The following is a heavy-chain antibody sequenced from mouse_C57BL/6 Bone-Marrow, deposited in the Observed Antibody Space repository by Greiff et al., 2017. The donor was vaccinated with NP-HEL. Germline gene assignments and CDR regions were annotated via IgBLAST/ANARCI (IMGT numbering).Heavy chain of an antibody. CDR1: GYTFTDYY. CDR2: IGPGSGST. V-gene: IGHV1-77*01. J-gene: IGHJ3*01. Sequence: QVHVKQSGAELVKPGASVKISCKASGYTFTDYYINWVKQRPGQGLEWIGKIGPGSGSTSDNEKFKGKATLTADKSSSTAYMQLSSLTSEDSAVYFCARAPLYYYGSSLPYWGQGTLVTVSA. D-gene: IGHD1-1*01. CDR3: ARAPLYYYGSSLPY.